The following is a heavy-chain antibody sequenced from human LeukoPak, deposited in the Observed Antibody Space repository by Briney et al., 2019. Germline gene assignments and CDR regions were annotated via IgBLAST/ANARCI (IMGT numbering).Heavy chain of an antibody. J-gene: IGHJ4*02. Sequence: VASVKVSCKASGYTFTSNYIHWVRQAPGQGLEWMGMIYPRDGSTSYAQKFQGRVTVTRDTSASTAYMELSSLRSEDTAVYYCARDWGLWFGEYYFDYWGQGTLVTVSS. CDR1: GYTFTSNY. V-gene: IGHV1-46*01. D-gene: IGHD3-10*01. CDR2: IYPRDGST. CDR3: ARDWGLWFGEYYFDY.